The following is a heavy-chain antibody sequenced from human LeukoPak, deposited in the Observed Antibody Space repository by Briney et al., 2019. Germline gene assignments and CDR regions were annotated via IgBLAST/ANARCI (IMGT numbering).Heavy chain of an antibody. Sequence: SETLSLTCAVYGGSFSGYYWSWIRQPPGKGLEWIGEINHSGSTNYNPSLKSRVTISVDTSKNQFSLKLSSVTAADTAVYYCARGQDTLYYYYVDVWGKGTTVTVSS. CDR3: ARGQDTLYYYYVDV. CDR2: INHSGST. CDR1: GGSFSGYY. V-gene: IGHV4-34*01. J-gene: IGHJ6*03.